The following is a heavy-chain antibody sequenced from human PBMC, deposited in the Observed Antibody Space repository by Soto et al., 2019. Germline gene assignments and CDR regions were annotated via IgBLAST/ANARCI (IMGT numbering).Heavy chain of an antibody. Sequence: QMQLVQSGPEVKKPGTSVKVSCKASGFTFTSSAVQWVRQARGQRLEWIGWIVVGSGNTNYAQKFQERVTSTRDMSTSSAYMELSSLGSEETAVEYGAWGQRDDYWGQGTLVTVSS. D-gene: IGHD3-16*01. J-gene: IGHJ4*02. CDR3: AWGQRDDY. V-gene: IGHV1-58*01. CDR1: GFTFTSSA. CDR2: IVVGSGNT.